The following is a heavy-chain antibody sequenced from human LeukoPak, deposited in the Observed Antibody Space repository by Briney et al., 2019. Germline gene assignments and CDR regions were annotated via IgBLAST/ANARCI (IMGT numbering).Heavy chain of an antibody. V-gene: IGHV3-21*01. CDR2: ISGSGSVI. Sequence: GGSLRLSCAASGFTFSSYSMNWVRQAPGKGLEWVSSISGSGSVIYYADSVKGRFTIPRDNAKNSLYLQMNSLGAEDTAVYYCARDPYGDAYWGQGTLVTVSS. J-gene: IGHJ4*02. CDR1: GFTFSSYS. CDR3: ARDPYGDAY. D-gene: IGHD4-17*01.